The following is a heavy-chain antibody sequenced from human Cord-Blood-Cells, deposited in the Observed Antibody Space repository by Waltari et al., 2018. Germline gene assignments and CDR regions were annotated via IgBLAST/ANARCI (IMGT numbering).Heavy chain of an antibody. D-gene: IGHD6-13*01. V-gene: IGHV3-30*04. CDR2: ISYDGSNK. CDR1: GFTFSSYA. J-gene: IGHJ4*02. Sequence: QVQLVESGGGVVQPGRSLRLSCAASGFTFSSYAMHWVRQAPGKGVEWVAVISYDGSNKYYADSVKGRFTISRDNSKNTLYLQMNSLRAEDTAVYYCVVGLKAAGKDYWGQGTLVTVSS. CDR3: VVGLKAAGKDY.